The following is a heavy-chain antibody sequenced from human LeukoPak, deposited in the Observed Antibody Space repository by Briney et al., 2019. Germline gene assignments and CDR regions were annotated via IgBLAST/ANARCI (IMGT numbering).Heavy chain of an antibody. Sequence: PGGSLSLSCAASGCTLSNYAGHWVRQAPGKGLEWLAILSYDGGTEYYADSVKRRFTISRDNSKNTLYLQMDSMRGDDTALYFCARSDFGGVIPLGGGGLDVWGQGTTVTVSS. J-gene: IGHJ6*02. CDR2: LSYDGGTE. V-gene: IGHV3-30-3*01. CDR3: ARSDFGGVIPLGGGGLDV. CDR1: GCTLSNYA. D-gene: IGHD3-3*01.